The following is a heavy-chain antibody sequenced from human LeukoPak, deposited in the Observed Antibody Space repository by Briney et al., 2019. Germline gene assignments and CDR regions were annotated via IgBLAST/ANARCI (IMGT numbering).Heavy chain of an antibody. J-gene: IGHJ4*02. Sequence: GRSLRLSCAASGFNFTAFWMSWVRQTPEKGLEFVANINRDSSVKNYVDSVKGRFTISRDNAKNTLYLQMNSLRAEDTAVYYCARVGLRFSKYYFEYWGQGTLVTVSS. V-gene: IGHV3-7*01. CDR3: ARVGLRFSKYYFEY. D-gene: IGHD3-3*01. CDR2: INRDSSVK. CDR1: GFNFTAFW.